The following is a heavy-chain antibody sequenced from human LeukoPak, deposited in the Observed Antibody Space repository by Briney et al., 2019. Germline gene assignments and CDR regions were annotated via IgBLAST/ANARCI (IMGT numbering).Heavy chain of an antibody. D-gene: IGHD6-13*01. CDR3: AGLRYSSSWYGDGMDV. Sequence: SVKVSCKASGGTFSSYAISWVRQAPGQGLEWMGGIIPIFGTANYAQKFQGRVTITADESTSTAYMELSSLRSEDTAVYYCAGLRYSSSWYGDGMDVWGQGTTVTVSS. CDR1: GGTFSSYA. J-gene: IGHJ6*02. CDR2: IIPIFGTA. V-gene: IGHV1-69*13.